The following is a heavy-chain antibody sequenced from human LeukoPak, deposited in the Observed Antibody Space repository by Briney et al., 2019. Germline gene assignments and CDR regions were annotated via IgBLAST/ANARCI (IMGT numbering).Heavy chain of an antibody. V-gene: IGHV3-11*01. CDR3: AGVWAPTTNGMDV. CDR1: GFTFSDYY. D-gene: IGHD1-26*01. Sequence: GGSLRLSCAASGFTFSDYYMSWIRQAPGKGLEWVSYISSSGSTIYYADSVKGRFTISRDNAKNSLYLQMNSLRAEDTAVYYCAGVWAPTTNGMDVWGQGTTVTVSS. CDR2: ISSSGSTI. J-gene: IGHJ6*02.